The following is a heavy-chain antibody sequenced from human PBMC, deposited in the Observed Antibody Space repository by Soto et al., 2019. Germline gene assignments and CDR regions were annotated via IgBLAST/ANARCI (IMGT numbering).Heavy chain of an antibody. CDR2: ISAYNGNT. CDR3: ARGPRYCSTTTCFSGVTWFDP. V-gene: IGHV1-18*01. Sequence: ASVKVSCKASGYTFTSYGISWVRQAPGQGLEWMGWISAYNGNTNYAQKLQGRVTMTTDTSTSTAYMELRSLRSDDTAVYYCARGPRYCSTTTCFSGVTWFDPWGQGTLDTVSS. D-gene: IGHD2-2*01. CDR1: GYTFTSYG. J-gene: IGHJ5*02.